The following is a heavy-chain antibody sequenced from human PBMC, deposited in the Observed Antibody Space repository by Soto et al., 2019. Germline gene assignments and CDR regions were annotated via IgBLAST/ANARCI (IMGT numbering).Heavy chain of an antibody. Sequence: PGESLKISCKGSGYSFTSYWIGWVRQMPGKGLEWMGIIYPGDSDTRYSPSFQGQATISADKSISTAYLQWSSLKASDTAMYYCARLYSGYDWAKKSYYYYYIDGWGKGSTVTVSS. J-gene: IGHJ6*03. CDR3: ARLYSGYDWAKKSYYYYYIDG. CDR1: GYSFTSYW. D-gene: IGHD5-12*01. CDR2: IYPGDSDT. V-gene: IGHV5-51*01.